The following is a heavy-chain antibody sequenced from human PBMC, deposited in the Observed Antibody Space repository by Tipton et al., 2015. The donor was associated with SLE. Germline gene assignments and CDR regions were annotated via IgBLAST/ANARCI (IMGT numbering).Heavy chain of an antibody. Sequence: GLVKPSETLSLTCIVSGGSIRSSSYYWGWIRQPPGKGLEWIGSIYYSGSTYYNPSLKSRVTISVDTSKNQFSLNLSSVTAADTAVYYCARLAKQWLPHYWGQGTLVTVSS. CDR3: ARLAKQWLPHY. CDR1: GGSIRSSSYY. CDR2: IYYSGST. D-gene: IGHD6-19*01. V-gene: IGHV4-39*01. J-gene: IGHJ4*02.